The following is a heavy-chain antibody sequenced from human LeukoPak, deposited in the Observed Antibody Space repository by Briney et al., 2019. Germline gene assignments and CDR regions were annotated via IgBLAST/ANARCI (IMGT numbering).Heavy chain of an antibody. CDR3: VRDGRYCSGGRCFPI. Sequence: PGGSLRLSCAASGFTFRSYEMNWVRQAPGKGPEWVSFISSSGSAMYYADSVKGRFTISRDNAKNSLYLQMNSLRAEDTALYYCVRDGRYCSGGRCFPIWGQGTLVTVST. V-gene: IGHV3-48*03. J-gene: IGHJ4*02. D-gene: IGHD2-15*01. CDR1: GFTFRSYE. CDR2: ISSSGSAM.